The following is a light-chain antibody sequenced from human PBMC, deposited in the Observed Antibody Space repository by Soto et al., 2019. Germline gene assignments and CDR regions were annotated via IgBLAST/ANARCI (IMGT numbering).Light chain of an antibody. CDR1: QSVSST. V-gene: IGKV3-15*01. CDR3: QQYNNWPPIT. Sequence: EIVLTQSLATLSVSPGERATLSCRARQSVSSTVAWYQQTPGQAPRLLIYGASTRATGIPARFSGSGSGTEFTLTISSLQSEDFAVYYCQQYNNWPPITFGQGTRLEI. CDR2: GAS. J-gene: IGKJ5*01.